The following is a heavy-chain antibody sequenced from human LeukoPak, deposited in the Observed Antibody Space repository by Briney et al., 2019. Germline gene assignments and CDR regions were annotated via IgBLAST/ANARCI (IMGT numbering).Heavy chain of an antibody. D-gene: IGHD6-19*01. CDR2: ISAYGGNT. CDR1: GYTFTSYG. V-gene: IGHV1-18*01. CDR3: ARYSSGWYSYYYYMDV. J-gene: IGHJ6*03. Sequence: ASVKVSCKASGYTFTSYGISWVRQAPGQGLEWMGWISAYGGNTNYAQKLQGRVTMTTDTSTSTAYMELRSLRSDDTAVYYCARYSSGWYSYYYYMDVWGKGTTVTVSS.